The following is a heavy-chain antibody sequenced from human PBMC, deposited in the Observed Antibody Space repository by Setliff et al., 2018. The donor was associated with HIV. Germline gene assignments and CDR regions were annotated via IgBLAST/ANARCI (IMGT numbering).Heavy chain of an antibody. V-gene: IGHV4-4*08. J-gene: IGHJ4*02. CDR2: IYKSGTT. CDR1: GGSISSDY. CDR3: GRLSXXXXSSFDS. Sequence: KPSETLSLTCTVSGGSISSDYWSWIRQPAGKGLEWIGYIYKSGTTNYKSSLKSRVTISADPSKNQFSLKVTSVTAADTAVYYCGRLSXXXXSSFDSWGQGTLVTVSS. D-gene: IGHD3-10*01.